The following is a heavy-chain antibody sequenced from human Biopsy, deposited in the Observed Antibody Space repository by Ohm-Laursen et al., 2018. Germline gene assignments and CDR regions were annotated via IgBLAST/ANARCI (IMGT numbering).Heavy chain of an antibody. J-gene: IGHJ3*02. Sequence: GTLSLTCAVYGGSLSGYYWNWIRQSPGKGLERIGEINHRGFTSNNPSLKSRVTISVDTSKNQFSLKLGSVTAADTAVYYCAKNLAVSSYALDIWGQGTMVTVSS. CDR3: AKNLAVSSYALDI. D-gene: IGHD2/OR15-2a*01. CDR2: INHRGFT. V-gene: IGHV4-34*01. CDR1: GGSLSGYY.